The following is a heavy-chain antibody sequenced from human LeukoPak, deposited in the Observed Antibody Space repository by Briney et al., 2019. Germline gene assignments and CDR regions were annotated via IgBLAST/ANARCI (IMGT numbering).Heavy chain of an antibody. CDR2: IKEDGSEI. CDR3: ARGGYQLIDY. D-gene: IGHD2-2*01. Sequence: GWSLRLSCAASGFTFSTYWMSWVRQAPGKGLEWVANIKEDGSEIHHVDSVKGRFTISRDNAKNSLYLQMNSLRAEDTAVYYCARGGYQLIDYWGQGSLVTVSS. J-gene: IGHJ4*02. V-gene: IGHV3-7*01. CDR1: GFTFSTYW.